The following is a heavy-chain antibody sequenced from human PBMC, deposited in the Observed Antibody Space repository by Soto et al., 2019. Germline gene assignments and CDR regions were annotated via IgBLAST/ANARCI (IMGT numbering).Heavy chain of an antibody. CDR3: AIHRLPYYYYYGMDV. V-gene: IGHV3-23*01. Sequence: GGSLRLSCAASGFTFSSYAMSWVRQAPGKGLEWVSAISGSGGSTYYADSVKGRFTISRDNSKNTLYLQMNSLRAEDTAVYSWAIHRLPYYYYYGMDVWGQGTTVTVSS. CDR2: ISGSGGST. D-gene: IGHD4-17*01. J-gene: IGHJ6*02. CDR1: GFTFSSYA.